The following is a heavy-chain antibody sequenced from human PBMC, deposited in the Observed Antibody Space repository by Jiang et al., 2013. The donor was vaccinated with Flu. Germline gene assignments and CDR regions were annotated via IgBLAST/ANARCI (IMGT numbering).Heavy chain of an antibody. CDR2: IIPILGIA. CDR1: GGTFSSYA. CDR3: ARGDLGDYYDMGPVGSLNPNFDY. D-gene: IGHD3-22*01. Sequence: GAEVKKPGSSVKVSCKASGGTFSSYAISWVRQAPGQGLEWMGRIIPILGIANYAQKFQGRVTITADKSTSTAYMELRSLRSDDTAVYYCARGDLGDYYDMGPVGSLNPNFDYWGQGTLVTVSS. J-gene: IGHJ4*02. V-gene: IGHV1-69*04.